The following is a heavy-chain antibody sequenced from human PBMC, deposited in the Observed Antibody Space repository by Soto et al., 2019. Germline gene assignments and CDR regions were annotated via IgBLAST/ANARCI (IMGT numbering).Heavy chain of an antibody. CDR2: IYYSGST. CDR1: GGSISSGGYY. J-gene: IGHJ5*02. D-gene: IGHD2-2*01. CDR3: ARTIVVVPAAVNWFDP. Sequence: PSETLSLTCTVSGGSISSGGYYWSWIRQHPGKGLEWIGYIYYSGSTYYNPSLKSRVTISVDTSKNQFSLKLSSVTAADTAGYYCARTIVVVPAAVNWFDPWGQGTLVTVSS. V-gene: IGHV4-31*03.